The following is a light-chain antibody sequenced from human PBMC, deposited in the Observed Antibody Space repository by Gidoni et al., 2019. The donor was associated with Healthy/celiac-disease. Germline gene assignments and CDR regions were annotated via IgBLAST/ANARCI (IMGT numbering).Light chain of an antibody. V-gene: IGKV3-11*01. CDR2: DAS. J-gene: IGKJ2*01. CDR1: QSVSSY. CDR3: QQRSNWVYT. Sequence: EIVFTQSPATLSLSPGERATLSCRASQSVSSYLAWYQQKPGQAPRLLIYDASNRATGIPARFSGSGSGTDFTLTISSLEPEDFAVYYCQQRSNWVYTFGQGTKLEIK.